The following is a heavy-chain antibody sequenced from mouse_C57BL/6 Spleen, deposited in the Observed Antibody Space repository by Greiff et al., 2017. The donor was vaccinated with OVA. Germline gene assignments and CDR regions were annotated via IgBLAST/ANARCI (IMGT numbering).Heavy chain of an antibody. V-gene: IGHV1-66*01. J-gene: IGHJ1*03. CDR3: ARGDYGYDEGYWYCDV. D-gene: IGHD2-2*01. CDR2: IYPGSGNT. Sequence: VQLQQSGPELVKPGASVKISCKASGYSFTSYYIHWVKQRPGQGLEWIGWIYPGSGNTKYNEKFKGKATLTADTSSSTAYMQLSSLTSEDAAVYYCARGDYGYDEGYWYCDVWGTGTTVTVSS. CDR1: GYSFTSYY.